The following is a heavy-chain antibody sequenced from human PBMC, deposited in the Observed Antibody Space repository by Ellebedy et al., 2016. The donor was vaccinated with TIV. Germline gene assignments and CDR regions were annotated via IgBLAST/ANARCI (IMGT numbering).Heavy chain of an antibody. V-gene: IGHV1-69*13. Sequence: SVKVSCXASGGTFSSYAISWVRQAPGQGLEWMGGIIPIFGTANYAQKFQGRVTITADESTSTAYMELSSLRSEDTAVYYCARVDDSSGYGFDPWGQGTLVTVSS. CDR3: ARVDDSSGYGFDP. D-gene: IGHD3-22*01. CDR2: IIPIFGTA. J-gene: IGHJ5*02. CDR1: GGTFSSYA.